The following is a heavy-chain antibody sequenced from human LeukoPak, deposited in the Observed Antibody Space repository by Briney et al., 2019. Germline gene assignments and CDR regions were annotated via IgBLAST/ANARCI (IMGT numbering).Heavy chain of an antibody. CDR3: ATVSEAMASECKY. CDR1: GYTLTELS. CDR2: FDPEDGET. D-gene: IGHD5-18*01. J-gene: IGHJ4*02. Sequence: ASVKVSCKVSGYTLTELSMHWVRPAPGKGLEWMGGFDPEDGETIYAQKFQGRVTMTEDTSTDTAYMELSSLRSEDTAVYYCATVSEAMASECKYWGQGTLVTVSS. V-gene: IGHV1-24*01.